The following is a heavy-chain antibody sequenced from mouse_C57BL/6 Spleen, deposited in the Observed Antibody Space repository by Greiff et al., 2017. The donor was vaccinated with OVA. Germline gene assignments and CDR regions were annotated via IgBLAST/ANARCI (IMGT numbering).Heavy chain of an antibody. CDR1: GYTFTNYG. D-gene: IGHD1-1*01. J-gene: IGHJ4*01. V-gene: IGHV1-81*01. CDR2: LYPISGNN. Sequence: QVQLQQSGAELARPGASVKLSCKASGYTFTNYGISWVKQRTGKGLEWIGELYPISGNNYYNEKFKGKATLTADKSSSTAYMELRSLPAADSAVYFCGRHEVDDAMDYWGQRTSVTFSS. CDR3: GRHEVDDAMDY.